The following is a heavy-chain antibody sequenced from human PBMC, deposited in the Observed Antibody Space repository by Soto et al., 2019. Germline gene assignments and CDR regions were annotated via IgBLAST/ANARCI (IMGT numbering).Heavy chain of an antibody. V-gene: IGHV1-8*01. Sequence: QVQLVQSGAEVKKPGASVQVSCKTSGYTFTSYDINWVRQAPGQGLEWVGWMNTNSDDTRSAQKFRGRLTLTRDKSMRAVYMKLSNLRPEDTAVYYCAREWSAAGHFYGMDVWGQGTTVAGSS. D-gene: IGHD6-13*01. CDR2: MNTNSDDT. CDR3: AREWSAAGHFYGMDV. J-gene: IGHJ6*02. CDR1: GYTFTSYD.